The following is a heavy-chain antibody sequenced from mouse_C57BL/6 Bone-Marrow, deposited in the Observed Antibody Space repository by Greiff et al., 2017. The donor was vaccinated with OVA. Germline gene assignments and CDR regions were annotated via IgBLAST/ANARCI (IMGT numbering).Heavy chain of an antibody. D-gene: IGHD1-1*01. Sequence: VKLVESGAELVKPGASVKMSCKASGYTFPSYWITWVKQRPGQGLEWIGDIYPGSGSTNYNEKFKSKATLTVDTSSSTAYMQLSSLTSEDSAVYYCARWVRITTVEAYAMDYWGQGTSVTVSS. V-gene: IGHV1-55*01. J-gene: IGHJ4*01. CDR2: IYPGSGST. CDR1: GYTFPSYW. CDR3: ARWVRITTVEAYAMDY.